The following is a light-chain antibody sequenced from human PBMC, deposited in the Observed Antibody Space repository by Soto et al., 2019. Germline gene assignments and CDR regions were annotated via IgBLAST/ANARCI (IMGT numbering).Light chain of an antibody. CDR3: QQYESYPMP. Sequence: DSQMTQYPSTLSASVGDRVTITCRASQSINSWLAWYQQKPGKAPKLLISKASTLQSGVPPRFSGSGSGTEFTLTISSLQPDDFATYYCQQYESYPMPFRGGTKVEIK. J-gene: IGKJ4*01. CDR1: QSINSW. V-gene: IGKV1-5*03. CDR2: KAS.